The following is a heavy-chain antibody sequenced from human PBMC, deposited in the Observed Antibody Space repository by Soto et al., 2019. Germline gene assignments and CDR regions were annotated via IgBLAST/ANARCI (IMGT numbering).Heavy chain of an antibody. V-gene: IGHV3-23*01. D-gene: IGHD3-3*01. Sequence: EVQLLESGGGLVQPGGSLRLSCAASGFTFSSYAMSWVRQAPGKGLEWVSAISGSGGSTYYADSVKGRFTISRDNSKNTLYLQMNSLRAEDTAVYYCAKALSGGFLGWLGYGMDVWGQGTTVTVSS. CDR2: ISGSGGST. CDR3: AKALSGGFLGWLGYGMDV. CDR1: GFTFSSYA. J-gene: IGHJ6*02.